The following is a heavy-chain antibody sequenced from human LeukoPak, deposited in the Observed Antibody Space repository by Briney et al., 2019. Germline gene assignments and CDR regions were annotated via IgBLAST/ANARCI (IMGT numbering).Heavy chain of an antibody. CDR2: IIPIFGTA. D-gene: IGHD6-13*01. Sequence: SVKVSCKASGGTFSSYGISWVRQAPGQGLEWMGGIIPIFGTANYAQKFQGRVTITADEPTSTAYMELSSLRSEDTAVYYCARSEEVKMGYSGSWLNYYFDYWGQGTLVTVSS. CDR1: GGTFSSYG. V-gene: IGHV1-69*13. J-gene: IGHJ4*02. CDR3: ARSEEVKMGYSGSWLNYYFDY.